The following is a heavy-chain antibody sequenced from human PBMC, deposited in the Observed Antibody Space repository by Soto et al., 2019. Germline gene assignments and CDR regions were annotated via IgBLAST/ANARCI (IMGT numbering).Heavy chain of an antibody. V-gene: IGHV1-18*01. Sequence: QAQLVQSGAEVKKPGASVKVSCQAGGYTFADYGISWVRQAPGQGLEWVGWIGPYNGNTNYAQNLQDRVTMTTDTSTNTAYMELRSLRSDDTALYYCARCYCTVGSCSTCWHFDLWGRGTLLPVSS. CDR3: ARCYCTVGSCSTCWHFDL. D-gene: IGHD2-15*01. CDR2: IGPYNGNT. J-gene: IGHJ2*01. CDR1: GYTFADYG.